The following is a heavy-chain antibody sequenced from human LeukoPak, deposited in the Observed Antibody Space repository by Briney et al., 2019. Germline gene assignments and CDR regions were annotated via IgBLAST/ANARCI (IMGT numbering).Heavy chain of an antibody. D-gene: IGHD5-18*01. CDR3: AREVDSYGENWFDP. J-gene: IGHJ5*02. Sequence: SETLSLTCGVFGGSISSYYWSWIRQPPGKGLEWIGYIYYSGSTNYNPSLKSRVTISVDTSKNQVSLKLSSVTAADTAVYYCAREVDSYGENWFDPWGQGTLVTVSS. CDR2: IYYSGST. CDR1: GGSISSYY. V-gene: IGHV4-59*01.